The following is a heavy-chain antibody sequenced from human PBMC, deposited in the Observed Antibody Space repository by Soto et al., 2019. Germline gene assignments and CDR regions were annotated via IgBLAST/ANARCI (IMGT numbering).Heavy chain of an antibody. Sequence: GESLKISCKGSGYSFTSYWIGWVRQMPGKGLEWMGIIYASDSTTGYSPSFQGQVTISVDKSISTAYLQWSSLKASDTVMYYCARGWDSSSWFPMEVWGQGTTVTVS. CDR1: GYSFTSYW. CDR2: IYASDSTT. V-gene: IGHV5-51*01. J-gene: IGHJ6*02. CDR3: ARGWDSSSWFPMEV. D-gene: IGHD3-22*01.